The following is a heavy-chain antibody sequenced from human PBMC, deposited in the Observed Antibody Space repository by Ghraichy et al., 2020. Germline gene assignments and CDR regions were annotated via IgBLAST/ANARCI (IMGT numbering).Heavy chain of an antibody. J-gene: IGHJ1*01. CDR2: INQDGSEK. V-gene: IGHV3-7*01. Sequence: GGSLRLSCAASGFTFSSYWMSWVRQAPGKGLEWVADINQDGSEKYYVDSVKGRFTISRDNAKDSLYLQMNSLRAEDTAVFYCARVSSDGSPYGPFKNWGQGTLVTVSS. CDR3: ARVSSDGSPYGPFKN. D-gene: IGHD5-24*01. CDR1: GFTFSSYW.